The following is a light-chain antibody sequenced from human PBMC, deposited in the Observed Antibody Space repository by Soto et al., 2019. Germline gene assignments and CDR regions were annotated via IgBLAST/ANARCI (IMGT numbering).Light chain of an antibody. CDR1: SSDVGSYNY. CDR2: EVS. J-gene: IGLJ2*01. Sequence: QSVLTQPASVSGSPGQSITISCTGTSSDVGSYNYVSWYQQHPGKAPKVMIYEVSNRPSGVSNRFSGSKSGNTASLTISGLQAEDEADYYCSSYTTSTPVVFGGGTKLTVL. V-gene: IGLV2-14*01. CDR3: SSYTTSTPVV.